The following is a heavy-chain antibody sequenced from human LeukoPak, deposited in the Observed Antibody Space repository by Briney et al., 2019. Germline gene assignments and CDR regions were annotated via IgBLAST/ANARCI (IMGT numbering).Heavy chain of an antibody. CDR3: AKASSGWYFDY. J-gene: IGHJ4*02. D-gene: IGHD6-19*01. CDR1: RFPFSSYA. CDR2: ISGSGGST. Sequence: GGSLRLSCAASRFPFSSYAMSWVRQAPGKGLEWVSAISGSGGSTYYADSVKGRFTISRDNSKNTLYLQMNSLRAEDTAVYYCAKASSGWYFDYWGQGTLVTVSS. V-gene: IGHV3-23*01.